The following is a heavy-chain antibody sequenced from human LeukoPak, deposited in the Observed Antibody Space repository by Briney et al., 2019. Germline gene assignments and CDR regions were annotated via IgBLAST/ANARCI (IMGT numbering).Heavy chain of an antibody. CDR2: INPNSGGT. CDR3: ARVWASYYYDSSGYSN. V-gene: IGHV1-2*02. J-gene: IGHJ4*02. Sequence: EASVKVSCKASGYTFTGYYIHWVRQAPGQGLEWMGWINPNSGGTNYAQKFQGSVTMTRDTSISTAYMELSRLRSDDTAVYYCARVWASYYYDSSGYSNWGQGTLVTVSS. D-gene: IGHD3-22*01. CDR1: GYTFTGYY.